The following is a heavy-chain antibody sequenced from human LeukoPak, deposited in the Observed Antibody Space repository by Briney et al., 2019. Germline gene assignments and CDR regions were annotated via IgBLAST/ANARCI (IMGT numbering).Heavy chain of an antibody. CDR1: EFTFSSYS. CDR2: ISSSGSYI. CDR3: AREVGVVPGANHYYYYGMDV. Sequence: GGSLRVSCAASEFTFSSYSMNWVRQAPGKGLEWVSSISSSGSYIYYADSVKGRFTISRDNAKNSLYLQMSSLRAEDTAVYYCAREVGVVPGANHYYYYGMDVWGQGTTVTVSS. V-gene: IGHV3-21*01. J-gene: IGHJ6*02. D-gene: IGHD4/OR15-4a*01.